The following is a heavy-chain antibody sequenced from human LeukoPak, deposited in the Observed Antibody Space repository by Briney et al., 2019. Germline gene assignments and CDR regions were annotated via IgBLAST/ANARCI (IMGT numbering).Heavy chain of an antibody. CDR2: IYSGDNT. Sequence: PGGSLRLSCAASGFTVNSNYMSWVRQAPGKGLEWVSVIYSGDNTYYADSVKGRFTVSRDTSKNTVYLRMNSLRAEDTAVYYCARGPYGNPLGYWGQGTLVTVSS. V-gene: IGHV3-53*01. D-gene: IGHD4-23*01. CDR3: ARGPYGNPLGY. J-gene: IGHJ4*02. CDR1: GFTVNSNY.